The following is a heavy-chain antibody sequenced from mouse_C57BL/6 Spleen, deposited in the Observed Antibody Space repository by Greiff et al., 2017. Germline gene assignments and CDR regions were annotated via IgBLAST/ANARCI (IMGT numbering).Heavy chain of an antibody. CDR3: ARGGLRPFAY. D-gene: IGHD2-2*01. CDR1: GYSITSGYD. CDR2: ISYSGST. J-gene: IGHJ3*01. Sequence: EVKVVESGPGMVKPSQSLSLTCTVTGYSITSGYDWHWIRHFPGNKLEWMGYISYSGSTNYNPSLKSRISITHDTSKNHFFLKLNSVTTEDTATYYCARGGLRPFAYWGQGTLVTVSA. V-gene: IGHV3-1*01.